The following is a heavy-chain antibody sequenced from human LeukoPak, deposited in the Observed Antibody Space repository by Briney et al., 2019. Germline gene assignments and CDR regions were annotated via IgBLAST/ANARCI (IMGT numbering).Heavy chain of an antibody. CDR3: TREPRRYFDDGSGYSDY. D-gene: IGHD3-22*01. J-gene: IGHJ4*02. CDR2: TRSKAYGGTP. Sequence: GGSLRLSCIASGFPFCDYAVAWFRQAPGKGLEWVGFTRSKAYGGTPEYAASVKGRFTISRDDSKSIAYLQMNSLKTEDTAVYFCTREPRRYFDDGSGYSDYWGQGTLVTVSS. V-gene: IGHV3-49*03. CDR1: GFPFCDYA.